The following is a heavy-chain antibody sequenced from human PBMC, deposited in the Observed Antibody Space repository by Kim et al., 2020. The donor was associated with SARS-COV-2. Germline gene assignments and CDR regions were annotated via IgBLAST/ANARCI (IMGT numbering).Heavy chain of an antibody. Sequence: SETLSLTCTVSGGSISSSSYYWGWIRQPPGKGLEWIGSIYYSGSTYYNPSLKSRVTISVDTSKNQFSLKLSSVTAADTAVYYCASINKYSSGWYSRYYF. D-gene: IGHD6-19*01. J-gene: IGHJ4*01. CDR2: IYYSGST. V-gene: IGHV4-39*01. CDR3: ASINKYSSGWYSRYYF. CDR1: GGSISSSSYY.